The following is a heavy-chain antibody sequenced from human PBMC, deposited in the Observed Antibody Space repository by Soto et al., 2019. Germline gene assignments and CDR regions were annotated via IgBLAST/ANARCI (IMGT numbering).Heavy chain of an antibody. Sequence: ESRNISCQVPWDMFRIYRISWVRQMPGKGLESGGQIDPRDSTKMYRSSSRASTTISVDKYSNTASMEGGRLTACDTAIYYCARNDSNGHFNFWGQGTQGTVA. J-gene: IGHJ1*01. V-gene: IGHV5-10-1*01. D-gene: IGHD2-8*01. CDR2: IDPRDSTK. CDR1: WDMFRIYR. CDR3: ARNDSNGHFNF.